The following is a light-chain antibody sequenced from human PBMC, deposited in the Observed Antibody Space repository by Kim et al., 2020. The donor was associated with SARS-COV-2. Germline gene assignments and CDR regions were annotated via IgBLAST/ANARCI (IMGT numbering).Light chain of an antibody. CDR3: QSRDSGGSVI. CDR1: SLRSYY. J-gene: IGLJ2*01. CDR2: GRN. Sequence: SSELTQDPAVSVALGQTVSITCQGDSLRSYYATWYQQKPRQAPVLVIYGRNNRPSGIPDRFSGSASGNTASLTISGAQAEDEADFYCQSRDSGGSVIFGGGTQLTVL. V-gene: IGLV3-19*01.